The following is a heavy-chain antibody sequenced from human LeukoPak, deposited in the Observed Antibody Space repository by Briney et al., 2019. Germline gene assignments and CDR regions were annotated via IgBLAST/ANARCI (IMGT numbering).Heavy chain of an antibody. CDR2: IQYHGGNK. J-gene: IGHJ4*02. Sequence: GGSLGLSCAASGFTFSSYGMHWVRQAPGKGLEWMTFIQYHGGNKYYADSVKGRFTISRDNSKNTLYLQMNSLRADDTAVYYCAKDPKGFTSAFYYFDSWGQGTLVTVSS. CDR3: AKDPKGFTSAFYYFDS. V-gene: IGHV3-30*02. CDR1: GFTFSSYG. D-gene: IGHD6-25*01.